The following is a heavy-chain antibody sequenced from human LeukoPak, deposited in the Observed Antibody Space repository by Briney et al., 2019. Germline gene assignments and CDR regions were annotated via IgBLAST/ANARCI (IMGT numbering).Heavy chain of an antibody. V-gene: IGHV5-51*01. D-gene: IGHD3-10*01. Sequence: GESLKISCKGSGYSFNKYWFRRGRQMPGKSLEGVGIIYPGVSYTRFSPSFQGQVTISADNSISTAYLQWSSLKASDAAMYYCARLNYYGSGSYKDFWGQGTLVTVSS. CDR2: IYPGVSYT. CDR3: ARLNYYGSGSYKDF. CDR1: GYSFNKYW. J-gene: IGHJ4*02.